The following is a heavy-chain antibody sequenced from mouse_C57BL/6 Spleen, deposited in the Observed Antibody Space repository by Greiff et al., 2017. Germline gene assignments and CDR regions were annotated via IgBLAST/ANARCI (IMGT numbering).Heavy chain of an antibody. CDR2: IDPSDSET. CDR1: GYTFTSYW. V-gene: IGHV1-52*01. CDR3: ARDDGYYVAY. Sequence: QVQLQQPGAELVRPGSSVKLSCKASGYTFTSYWMHWVKQRPIQGLEWIGNIDPSDSETHYNQKFKDKATLTVDKSSSTAYMRLSSLTSEDSAVYYCARDDGYYVAYWGQGTLVTVSA. J-gene: IGHJ3*01. D-gene: IGHD2-3*01.